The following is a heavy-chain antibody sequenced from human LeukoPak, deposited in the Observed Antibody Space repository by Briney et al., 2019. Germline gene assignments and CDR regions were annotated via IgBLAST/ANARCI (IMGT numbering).Heavy chain of an antibody. Sequence: GGSLRLSCAASGFTFSSYAMSWVRQAPGKGLEWVSAISGSGGSTYYADSVKGRFTISRDNSKNTLYLQMNSLRAEDTGVYYCAKDQYDFWSGYYPTYFDYWGQGTLVTVSS. CDR1: GFTFSSYA. J-gene: IGHJ4*02. CDR3: AKDQYDFWSGYYPTYFDY. CDR2: ISGSGGST. V-gene: IGHV3-23*01. D-gene: IGHD3-3*01.